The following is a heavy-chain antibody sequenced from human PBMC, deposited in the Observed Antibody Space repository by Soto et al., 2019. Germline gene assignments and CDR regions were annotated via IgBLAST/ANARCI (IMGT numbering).Heavy chain of an antibody. V-gene: IGHV4-4*07. CDR1: GGSISSYY. CDR2: IYTSGST. CDR3: AREGHSSGWYDYYYGMDV. J-gene: IGHJ6*02. D-gene: IGHD6-19*01. Sequence: SETLSLTCTVSGGSISSYYWSWIRQPAGKGLEWIGRIYTSGSTNYNPSLKSRVTMPVDTSKNQFSLKLSSVTAADTAVYYCAREGHSSGWYDYYYGMDVWGQGTTVTVSS.